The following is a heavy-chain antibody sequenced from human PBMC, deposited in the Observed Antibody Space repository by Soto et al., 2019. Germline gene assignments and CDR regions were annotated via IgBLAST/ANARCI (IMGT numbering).Heavy chain of an antibody. V-gene: IGHV4-59*01. Sequence: SETLSLTCTVSGGSISSYYWSWIRQPPGKGLEWIGYIYYSGSTNYNPSLKSRVTISVDTSKNQFSLKLSSVTAADTAVYYCARGRRGYYTYYYYYGMDVWGQGTTVTVSS. D-gene: IGHD3-22*01. CDR3: ARGRRGYYTYYYYYGMDV. J-gene: IGHJ6*02. CDR1: GGSISSYY. CDR2: IYYSGST.